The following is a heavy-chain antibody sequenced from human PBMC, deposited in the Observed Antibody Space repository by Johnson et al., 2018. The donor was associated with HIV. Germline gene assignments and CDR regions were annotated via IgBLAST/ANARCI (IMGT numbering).Heavy chain of an antibody. CDR1: GFTFDDYG. CDR3: SRDGEYSSSWYRAFDI. V-gene: IGHV3-20*04. CDR2: INWNGGTT. Sequence: VQLVESGGGVVRPGGSMRLSCAASGFTFDDYGMSWVRQTPGKGLEWVSAINWNGGTTGYADSVKGRFTISRDNAKNSLYVQMNNLRAEDTAFYYCSRDGEYSSSWYRAFDIWGQGTMVTVSS. D-gene: IGHD6-13*01. J-gene: IGHJ3*02.